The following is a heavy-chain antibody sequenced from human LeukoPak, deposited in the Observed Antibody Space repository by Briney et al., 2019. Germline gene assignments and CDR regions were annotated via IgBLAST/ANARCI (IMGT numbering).Heavy chain of an antibody. CDR2: ISGGGENT. V-gene: IGHV3-23*01. CDR3: AKPRAMTTGVGRYFDL. Sequence: GGSLRLSSAASGFTFTSYAISWIRQAPGKGLEWVSAISGGGENTSYADSVKGRFTFSRDNSKTRLYLQMNSLRAEGTATYYCAKPRAMTTGVGRYFDLWGRGTLVTVSS. CDR1: GFTFTSYA. D-gene: IGHD1-1*01. J-gene: IGHJ2*01.